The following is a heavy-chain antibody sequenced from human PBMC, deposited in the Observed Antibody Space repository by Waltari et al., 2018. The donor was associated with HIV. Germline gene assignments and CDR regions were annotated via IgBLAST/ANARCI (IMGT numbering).Heavy chain of an antibody. CDR1: GGSISRGNAS. Sequence: QLQLQESGPGIVKASATLSLTCTVSGGSISRGNASWGRIRQPPGKGLDWIVNIFCPGGTYYNPSLKSRLTMSVDTSKNQFSLKLSSVTAADTALYYCARPARDIGGGSNFDSWGQGTLVTVSS. CDR2: IFCPGGT. V-gene: IGHV4-39*01. J-gene: IGHJ4*02. CDR3: ARPARDIGGGSNFDS. D-gene: IGHD2-15*01.